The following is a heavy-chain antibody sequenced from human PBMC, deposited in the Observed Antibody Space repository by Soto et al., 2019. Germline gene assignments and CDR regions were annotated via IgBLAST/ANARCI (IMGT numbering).Heavy chain of an antibody. CDR1: GGSISSYY. CDR3: ARVTWIQSYYYYYGMDV. CDR2: IYYSGST. Sequence: SETLSLTCTVSGGSISSYYWSWIRQPPGKGLEWIGYIYYSGSTNYNPSLKSRVTISVDTSKNQFSLKLSSVTAADTAVYYCARVTWIQSYYYYYGMDVWGQGTTVTVS. D-gene: IGHD5-18*01. J-gene: IGHJ6*02. V-gene: IGHV4-59*01.